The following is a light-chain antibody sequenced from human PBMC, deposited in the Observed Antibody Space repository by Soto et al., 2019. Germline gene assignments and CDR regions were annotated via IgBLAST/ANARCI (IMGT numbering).Light chain of an antibody. CDR1: QSIHTS. CDR3: QQRNVWPPIT. V-gene: IGKV3-11*01. Sequence: VLTQSPATLSLSPGERATLSCSASQSIHTSLAWYQQKSGKPPRLVIYDSTLRANGVPDRFGGSRSGTEFTLTINSLEPEDFAVYYCQQRNVWPPITFGQGTKVDIK. J-gene: IGKJ1*01. CDR2: DST.